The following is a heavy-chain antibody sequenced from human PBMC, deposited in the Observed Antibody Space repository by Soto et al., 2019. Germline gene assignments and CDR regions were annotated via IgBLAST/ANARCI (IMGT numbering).Heavy chain of an antibody. Sequence: ASVKVSCKASGYTFTSYGISWVRQAPGQGLEWMGWISAYNGNTNYAQKLQGRVTMTTDTSTSTAYMELRSLRSDDTAVYYCARDRDMYYYGSRTLDAFDIWGQGTMVTVSS. V-gene: IGHV1-18*01. J-gene: IGHJ3*02. D-gene: IGHD3-10*01. CDR2: ISAYNGNT. CDR3: ARDRDMYYYGSRTLDAFDI. CDR1: GYTFTSYG.